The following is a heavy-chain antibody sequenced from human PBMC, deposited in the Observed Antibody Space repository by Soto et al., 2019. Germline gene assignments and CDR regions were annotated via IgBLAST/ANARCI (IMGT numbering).Heavy chain of an antibody. V-gene: IGHV3-23*01. D-gene: IGHD3-10*01. CDR3: AKDRDLFRWFGDPLGGDAFEI. J-gene: IGHJ3*02. CDR1: GFTFSSYA. Sequence: PGGSLRLSCAASGFTFSSYAMSWVRQAPGKGLEWVSAISGSGGSTYYADSVKGRFTISRDNSKNTLYLQMNSLRAEDTAVYYCAKDRDLFRWFGDPLGGDAFEIWGKGTMVTV. CDR2: ISGSGGST.